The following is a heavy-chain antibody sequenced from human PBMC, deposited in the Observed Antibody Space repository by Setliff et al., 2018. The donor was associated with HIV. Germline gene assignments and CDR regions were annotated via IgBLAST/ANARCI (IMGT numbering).Heavy chain of an antibody. J-gene: IGHJ6*02. CDR3: AKPLTQWGVSPYHYAVDV. V-gene: IGHV1-46*01. CDR2: INPRSGST. Sequence: ASVKVSCKASGYTFTDNYLHWVRQAPGQGLEWMGFINPRSGSTTYSQKFQGRVTMTMDTSTNTVYMDLSSLGSDDTAVYYCAKPLTQWGVSPYHYAVDVWGQGTTVTVSS. CDR1: GYTFTDNY. D-gene: IGHD1-26*01.